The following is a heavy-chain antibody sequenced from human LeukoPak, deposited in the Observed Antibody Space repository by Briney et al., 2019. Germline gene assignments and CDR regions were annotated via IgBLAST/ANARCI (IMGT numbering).Heavy chain of an antibody. CDR2: IYYSGST. D-gene: IGHD3-16*02. CDR3: ARTYYDYVWGSYRYTELYNWFDP. V-gene: IGHV4-31*02. CDR1: GFTFSDYY. Sequence: LRLSCAASGFTFSDYYMSWIRQAPGKGLEWIGYIYYSGSTYYNPSLKSRVTISVDTSKNQFSLKLSSVTAADTAVYYCARTYYDYVWGSYRYTELYNWFDPWGQGTLVTVSS. J-gene: IGHJ5*02.